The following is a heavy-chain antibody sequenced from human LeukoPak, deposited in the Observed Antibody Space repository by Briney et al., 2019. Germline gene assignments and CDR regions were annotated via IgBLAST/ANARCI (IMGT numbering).Heavy chain of an antibody. V-gene: IGHV4-4*02. CDR2: IYHSGGT. J-gene: IGHJ6*04. CDR1: GGSISSSYW. D-gene: IGHD3-10*01. CDR3: ARDRWYGSGKNYGMDV. Sequence: PSETLSLTCAVSGGSISSSYWWSWVRQPPGKGLEWIGEIYHSGGTNYNPSLKSRVTISVDKSTNQFSLKLSSVTAADTAVYYCARDRWYGSGKNYGMDVWGKGTTVTVSS.